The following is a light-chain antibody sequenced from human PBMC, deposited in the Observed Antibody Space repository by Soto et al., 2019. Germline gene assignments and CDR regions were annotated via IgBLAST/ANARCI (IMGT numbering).Light chain of an antibody. CDR3: QQYNNWPRT. CDR1: QSVSSSY. Sequence: EIVLTQSPGTLSLSPVEIATLSCMASQSVSSSYLAWYQQKPGQAPRLLIYGASTRATGIPARFSGSGSGTEFTLTISSLQSEDFAVYYCQQYNNWPRTFGQGTKVDNK. V-gene: IGKV3-15*01. CDR2: GAS. J-gene: IGKJ1*01.